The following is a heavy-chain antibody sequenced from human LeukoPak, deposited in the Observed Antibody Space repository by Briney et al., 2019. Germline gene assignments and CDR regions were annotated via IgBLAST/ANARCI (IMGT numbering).Heavy chain of an antibody. V-gene: IGHV1-2*02. CDR3: ARIEPKWLHLDY. CDR1: GYTFTDYH. CDR2: INPKSGDT. J-gene: IGHJ4*02. D-gene: IGHD5-24*01. Sequence: GASVKVSCKASGYTFTDYHIHWVRQAPGQGLEWMGWINPKSGDTDYLQKFQGRLTVTRDTSISTAYMELSRLTSDDTAMYYCARIEPKWLHLDYWGQRALVTVSS.